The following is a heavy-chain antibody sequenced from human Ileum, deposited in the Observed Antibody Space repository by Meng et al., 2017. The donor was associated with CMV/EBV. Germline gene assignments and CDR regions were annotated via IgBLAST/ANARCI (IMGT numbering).Heavy chain of an antibody. J-gene: IGHJ6*02. CDR1: GYSISSGYF. CDR2: IYHSGST. V-gene: IGHV4-38-2*01. CDR3: ASETVGMAVASVRYCSGMDF. D-gene: IGHD6-19*01. Sequence: SETLSLTCAVSGYSISSGYFCGWIRQPPGKGLEWTGSIYHSGSTYYKPSLKSRVTISVDTSKNRFSLQLSSVTAADTAMYYCASETVGMAVASVRYCSGMDFWGQGTTVTVSS.